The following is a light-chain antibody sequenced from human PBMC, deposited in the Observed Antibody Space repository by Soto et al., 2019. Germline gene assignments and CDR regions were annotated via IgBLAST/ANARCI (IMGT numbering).Light chain of an antibody. Sequence: QSVLTQPASVSGSAGQSITISCTGTSSDVDDYKYVSWYQQHPGKAPKLMIYEVSNRPSGVSSRFSGSQSGNTASLTISGLQAEDEADYYCSSYTRSSTYVFGNGTKVTVX. J-gene: IGLJ1*01. CDR1: SSDVDDYKY. CDR2: EVS. V-gene: IGLV2-14*01. CDR3: SSYTRSSTYV.